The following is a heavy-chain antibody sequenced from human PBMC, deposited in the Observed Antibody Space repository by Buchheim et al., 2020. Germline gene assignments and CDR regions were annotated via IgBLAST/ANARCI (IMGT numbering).Heavy chain of an antibody. CDR2: ISYDEFNK. J-gene: IGHJ4*02. CDR1: GLTLNKYN. CDR3: AKDHNGDYLDF. V-gene: IGHV3-30*18. D-gene: IGHD1-1*01. Sequence: QVQLVESGGGVVQPGRSLRLSCVASGLTLNKYNIHWVRQAPGKGLEWVAVISYDEFNKYYADSVQGRFSISRDDSKNTVYLLMNSLRAEDTAVYHCAKDHNGDYLDFWGQGTL.